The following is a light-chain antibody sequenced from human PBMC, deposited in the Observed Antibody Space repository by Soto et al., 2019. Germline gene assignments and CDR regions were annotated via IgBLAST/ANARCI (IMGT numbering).Light chain of an antibody. CDR1: SSNIGAGYD. J-gene: IGLJ3*02. V-gene: IGLV1-40*01. CDR3: QSYDSSLSGWV. Sequence: QSVLTQPPSVSGAPGQRATISCTGSSSNIGAGYDVHWYQQLPGTAPKFLIYGNSNRPSGVPDRFSGSKSGTSASLAITGLQAEDEADYYCQSYDSSLSGWVFGGGTKLTVL. CDR2: GNS.